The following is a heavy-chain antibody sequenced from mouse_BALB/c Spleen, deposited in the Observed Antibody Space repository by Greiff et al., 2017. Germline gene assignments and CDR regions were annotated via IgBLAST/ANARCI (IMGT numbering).Heavy chain of an antibody. CDR2: IDPANGNT. CDR1: GFYIKDTY. J-gene: IGHJ3*01. V-gene: IGHV14-3*02. CDR3: ARGDDYDSWFAY. D-gene: IGHD2-4*01. Sequence: EVQLQQSGAELVKPGASVKLSCTASGFYIKDTYMHWVKQRPEQGLEWIGRIDPANGNTKYDPKFQGKATITADTSSNTAYLQLSSLTSEDTAVYYCARGDDYDSWFAYWGQGTLVTVSA.